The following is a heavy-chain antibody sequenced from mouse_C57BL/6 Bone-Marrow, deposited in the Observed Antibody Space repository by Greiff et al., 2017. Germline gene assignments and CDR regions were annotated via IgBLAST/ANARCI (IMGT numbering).Heavy chain of an antibody. CDR1: GYTFTSYW. CDR3: ERQKWDGYYVDWYFDV. D-gene: IGHD2-3*01. CDR2: IDPSESYT. J-gene: IGHJ1*03. Sequence: QVQLQQPGAELVMPGASVKLSCKASGYTFTSYWMHWVKQRPGQGLEWIGEIDPSESYTNYNQKFKGKSTLTVDKSSSTAYMQLSSLTSEDSAVYYCERQKWDGYYVDWYFDVWGTGTTVTVSS. V-gene: IGHV1-69*01.